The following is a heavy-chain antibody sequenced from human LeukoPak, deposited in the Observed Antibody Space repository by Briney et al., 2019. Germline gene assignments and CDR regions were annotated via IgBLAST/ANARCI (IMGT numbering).Heavy chain of an antibody. V-gene: IGHV1-18*01. CDR3: ARDRAAGRPLNWFDP. Sequence: ASVKVSCKASGYTFTDYGISWVRQAPGQGLEWMGWISPDSGDTSFAQKFQGRVTMTTDTSTTTAYMELRSLRSDDTAVYYCARDRAAGRPLNWFDPWGQGTLVTVSS. CDR1: GYTFTDYG. CDR2: ISPDSGDT. J-gene: IGHJ5*02. D-gene: IGHD1-26*01.